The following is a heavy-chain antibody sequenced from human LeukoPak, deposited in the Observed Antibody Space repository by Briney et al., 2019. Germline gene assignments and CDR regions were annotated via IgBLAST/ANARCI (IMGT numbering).Heavy chain of an antibody. D-gene: IGHD1-1*01. CDR2: ISWNSDRI. CDR1: GFAFNAYA. J-gene: IGHJ3*02. CDR3: ARDRGNWNDGGAFDI. V-gene: IGHV3-9*01. Sequence: PGGSLRLSCAASGFAFNAYAMQWVRQGPGKGLEWVAGISWNSDRIGYADSVKGRFTISRDNAKNSLYLQMNSLRAEDTAVYYCARDRGNWNDGGAFDIWGQGTMVTVSS.